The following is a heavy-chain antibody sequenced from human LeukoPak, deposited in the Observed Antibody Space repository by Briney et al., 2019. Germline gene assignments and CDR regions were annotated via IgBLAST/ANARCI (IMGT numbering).Heavy chain of an antibody. V-gene: IGHV3-30*03. D-gene: IGHD1-7*01. CDR1: GFTFSSYG. CDR2: VSSDGSID. CDR3: TREGMGTTFSAWFDP. Sequence: PGGSLRLSCAASGFTFSSYGMHWVRQAPGKGLEWVAVVSSDGSIDYYADSVRGRFTVSRDSSKNTMYLQVNSLRAEDTAVYYCTREGMGTTFSAWFDPWGQGTLVTVSS. J-gene: IGHJ5*02.